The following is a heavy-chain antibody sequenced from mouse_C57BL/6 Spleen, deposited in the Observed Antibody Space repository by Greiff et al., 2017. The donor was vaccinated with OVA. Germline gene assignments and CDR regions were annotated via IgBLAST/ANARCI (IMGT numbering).Heavy chain of an antibody. CDR2: INPSTGGT. V-gene: IGHV1-42*01. CDR3: ARVDYDGGYYAMDC. Sequence: EVQVVESGPELVKPGASVKISCKASGYSFTGYYMNWVKQSPEKSLEWIGEINPSTGGTTYNQKFKAKATLTVDKSSSTAYMQLKSLTSEDSAVYYGARVDYDGGYYAMDCWGQGTSVTVSS. CDR1: GYSFTGYY. J-gene: IGHJ4*01. D-gene: IGHD2-4*01.